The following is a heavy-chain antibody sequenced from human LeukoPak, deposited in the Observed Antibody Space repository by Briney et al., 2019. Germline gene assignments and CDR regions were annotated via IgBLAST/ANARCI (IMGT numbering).Heavy chain of an antibody. J-gene: IGHJ4*02. CDR3: AGYNIPYTFEF. Sequence: MASGTLSLTCAVSGGSISRSNWWSWVRQPPGKGLEWIGDILHSGDTNYNASLRSRLTISLDKFRNQFSLQLSSVTAADTAVYYCAGYNIPYTFEFWGPGTVVTVSS. D-gene: IGHD1-14*01. CDR2: ILHSGDT. V-gene: IGHV4-4*02. CDR1: GGSISRSNW.